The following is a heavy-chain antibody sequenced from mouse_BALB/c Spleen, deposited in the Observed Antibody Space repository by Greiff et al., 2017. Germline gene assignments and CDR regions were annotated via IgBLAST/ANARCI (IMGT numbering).Heavy chain of an antibody. CDR1: GYAFSSSW. CDR3: ARHYSYAMDY. CDR2: IYPGDGDT. Sequence: VQLQQSGPELVKPGASVKISCKASGYAFSSSWMNWVKQRPGQGLEWIGRIYPGDGDTNYNGKFKGKATLTADKSSSTAYMQLSSLTSVDSAVYFCARHYSYAMDYWGQGTSVTVSS. J-gene: IGHJ4*01. V-gene: IGHV1-82*01. D-gene: IGHD1-2*01.